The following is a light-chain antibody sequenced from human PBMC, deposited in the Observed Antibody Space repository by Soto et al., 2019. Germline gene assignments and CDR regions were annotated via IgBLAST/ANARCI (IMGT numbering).Light chain of an antibody. Sequence: DTQMTQSPSSLSASVGDRVTITCRASQGIYNYLAWYQQKPGKVPKILIYAASSLVSGVPSRFSGSGSGTDFTLTISSRQPEDVATYYCQKCNSAPCTFGPGTKVDIK. CDR3: QKCNSAPCT. V-gene: IGKV1-27*01. J-gene: IGKJ3*01. CDR1: QGIYNY. CDR2: AAS.